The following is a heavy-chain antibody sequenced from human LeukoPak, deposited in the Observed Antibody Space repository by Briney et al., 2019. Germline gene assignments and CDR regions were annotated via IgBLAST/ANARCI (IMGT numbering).Heavy chain of an antibody. J-gene: IGHJ4*02. CDR2: VFTRGTT. Sequence: PSETLSLTCTVSGGSISSGSYYWSWIRQPAGKRLEWLGHVFTRGTTNYNASLEGRLTISLDTARNQFSLYLSSVTAADTAMYFCARSSLAVYFDYWGQGTLVTASS. CDR3: ARSSLAVYFDY. D-gene: IGHD6-19*01. CDR1: GGSISSGSYY. V-gene: IGHV4-61*09.